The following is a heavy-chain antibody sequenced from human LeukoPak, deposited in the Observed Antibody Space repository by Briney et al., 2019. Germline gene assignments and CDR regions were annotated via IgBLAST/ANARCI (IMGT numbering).Heavy chain of an antibody. CDR1: GFTVSSNY. V-gene: IGHV3-48*01. J-gene: IGHJ4*02. CDR2: ISSSSSTI. D-gene: IGHD3-10*01. CDR3: AREFVGYYYGSGSYDLDY. Sequence: GGSLRLSCAASGFTVSSNYMSWVRQAPGKGLEWVSYISSSSSTIYYADSVKGRFTISRDNAKNSLYLQMNSLRAEDTAVYYCAREFVGYYYGSGSYDLDYWGQGTLVTVSS.